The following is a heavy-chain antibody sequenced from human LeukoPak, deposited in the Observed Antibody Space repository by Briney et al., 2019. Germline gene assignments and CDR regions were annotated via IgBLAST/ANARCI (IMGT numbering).Heavy chain of an antibody. CDR3: AREGVLAAPVDYYFDY. D-gene: IGHD6-25*01. V-gene: IGHV3-30-3*01. J-gene: IGHJ4*02. CDR1: GFTFSSYA. CDR2: ISYDGSNK. Sequence: GGSLRLSCAASGFTFSSYAMHWVRQAPGKGLEWVAVISYDGSNKYYADSVKGRFTISRDNSKNTLYLQMNSLRAEDTAVYYCAREGVLAAPVDYYFDYWGQGTLVTVSS.